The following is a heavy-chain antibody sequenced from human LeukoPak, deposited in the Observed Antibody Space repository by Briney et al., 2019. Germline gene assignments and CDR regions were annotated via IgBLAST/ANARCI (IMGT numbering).Heavy chain of an antibody. D-gene: IGHD5-24*01. J-gene: IGHJ3*02. Sequence: SETLSLTCTVSGGSISSSSYFWGWIRQPPEKGLEWIGSVFYTGDTYYSPSLKSRVTLSVDTSKNHFSLRLTSVTAADAAVYYCARVLRDGHNDPFDNWVQGTLVTVSS. CDR2: VFYTGDT. V-gene: IGHV4-39*01. CDR1: GGSISSSSYF. CDR3: ARVLRDGHNDPFDN.